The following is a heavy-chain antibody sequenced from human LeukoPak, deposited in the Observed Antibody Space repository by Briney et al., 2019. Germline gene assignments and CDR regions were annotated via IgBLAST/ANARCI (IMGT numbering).Heavy chain of an antibody. CDR2: TYYRSKWYN. CDR1: GDSVSSNSAA. V-gene: IGHV6-1*01. J-gene: IGHJ5*02. CDR3: ARDPSRGIAVAGENWFDP. Sequence: SQTLSLTRAISGDSVSSNSAAWNWIRQSPSRGLEWLGRTYYRSKWYNDYAVSVKSRITINPDTSKNQFSLQLNSVTPEDTAVYYCARDPSRGIAVAGENWFDPWGQGTLVTVSS. D-gene: IGHD6-19*01.